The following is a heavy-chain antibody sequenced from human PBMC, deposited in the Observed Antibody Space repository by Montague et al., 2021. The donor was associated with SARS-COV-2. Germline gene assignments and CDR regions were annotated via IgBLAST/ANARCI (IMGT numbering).Heavy chain of an antibody. J-gene: IGHJ4*02. CDR1: GFTFTSYA. V-gene: IGHV3-23*01. CDR2: IDNSGGRT. D-gene: IGHD3-9*01. CDR3: ARYRTDWFQLDF. Sequence: SLRLSCAASGFTFTSYAMGWVRQAPGKGLEWVLGIDNSGGRTYYADSVKGRFTISRGNSKNTLCLQMNSLRAEDTAIYYCARYRTDWFQLDFWGQGTLVTVSS.